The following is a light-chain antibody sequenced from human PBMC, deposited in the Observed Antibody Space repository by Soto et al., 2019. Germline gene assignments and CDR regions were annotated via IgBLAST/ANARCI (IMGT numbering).Light chain of an antibody. CDR1: QSISSN. CDR2: DAS. J-gene: IGKJ1*01. Sequence: EIVMTQSPATLSVSPGERATLSCRASQSISSNLAWYQQKPGQAPRLLIYDASNRATGIPDRFSGSGSGTDFTLTISRLEPEDFALYYCQQYHNLWTFGQGTKVDIK. V-gene: IGKV3D-15*01. CDR3: QQYHNLWT.